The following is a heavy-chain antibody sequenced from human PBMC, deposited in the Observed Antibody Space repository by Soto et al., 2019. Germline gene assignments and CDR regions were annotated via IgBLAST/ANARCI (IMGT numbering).Heavy chain of an antibody. CDR1: GGSISSGGYY. CDR2: IYYSGST. J-gene: IGHJ4*02. V-gene: IGHV4-31*03. CDR3: AREASITMVRGAIDY. Sequence: SETLSLTCTVSGGSISSGGYYWSWIRQHPGKGLEWIGYIYYSGSTYYNPSLKSRVTISVDTSKNQFSLKLSSVTAADTAVYYCAREASITMVRGAIDYWGQGTLVTVSS. D-gene: IGHD3-10*01.